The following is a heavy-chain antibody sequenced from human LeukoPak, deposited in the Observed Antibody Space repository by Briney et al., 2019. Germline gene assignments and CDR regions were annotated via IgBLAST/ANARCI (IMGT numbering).Heavy chain of an antibody. J-gene: IGHJ3*02. D-gene: IGHD2-15*01. CDR2: IYYSGST. CDR1: GGSISSSSYY. CDR3: ARRNVVVEDDAFDI. V-gene: IGHV4-39*01. Sequence: SETLSLTCTVSGGSISSSSYYWGWIRQPPGKGLEWIGSIYYSGSTYYNPSLKSRVTISVDTSKNQFSLKLSSVTAADTAAYYCARRNVVVEDDAFDIWGQGTMVTVSS.